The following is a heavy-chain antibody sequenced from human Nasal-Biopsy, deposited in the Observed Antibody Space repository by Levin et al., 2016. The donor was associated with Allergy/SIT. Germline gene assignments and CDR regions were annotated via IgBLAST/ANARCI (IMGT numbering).Heavy chain of an antibody. CDR2: LSGSGGTT. D-gene: IGHD5-18*01. Sequence: GGSLRLSCAASGFTFNSYAMSWVRQAPGKGLEWVSALSGSGGTTYYADSVKGRFTISRDNSKNTLYLQMNRLRAEDTAVYYCAKSLYGYISYSDYWGQGTLVTVSS. CDR3: AKSLYGYISYSDY. J-gene: IGHJ4*02. CDR1: GFTFNSYA. V-gene: IGHV3-23*01.